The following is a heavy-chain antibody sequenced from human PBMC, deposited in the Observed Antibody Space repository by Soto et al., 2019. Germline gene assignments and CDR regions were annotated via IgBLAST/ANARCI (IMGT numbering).Heavy chain of an antibody. V-gene: IGHV2-70*01. CDR1: GFSLSTSGMC. CDR3: ARTSYYYDSSGYRIDY. Sequence: SGPTLVNPTHTLTLTCTFSGFSLSTSGMCVSWIRQPPGKALEWLALIDWDDDKYYSTSLKTRLTISKDTSKNQVVLTMTNMDPVDTATYYCARTSYYYDSSGYRIDYWGQGTLVTVSS. D-gene: IGHD3-22*01. J-gene: IGHJ4*02. CDR2: IDWDDDK.